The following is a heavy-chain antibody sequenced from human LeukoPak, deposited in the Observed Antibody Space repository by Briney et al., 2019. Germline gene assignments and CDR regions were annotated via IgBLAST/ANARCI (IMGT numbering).Heavy chain of an antibody. CDR1: GFTFSNYA. CDR2: VGSGGDT. D-gene: IGHD2-15*01. J-gene: IGHJ4*02. CDR3: AKGGSFNTHYFEY. Sequence: GGSLRLSCAASGFTFSNYAMSSVRQAPGKGLEWVSSVGSGGDTYYADSVKGRFTISRDNSKNTLYLQMNSLRAEDTATYYCAKGGSFNTHYFEYWGQGTLVTVSS. V-gene: IGHV3-23*01.